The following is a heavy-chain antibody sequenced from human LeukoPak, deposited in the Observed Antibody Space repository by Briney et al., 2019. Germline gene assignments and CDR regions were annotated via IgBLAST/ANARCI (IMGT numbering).Heavy chain of an antibody. CDR1: GFTFSDYY. J-gene: IGHJ5*02. CDR3: ARAGYSYGYGWFDP. V-gene: IGHV3-11*01. Sequence: GGSLRLSCAASGFTFSDYYMSWIRQAPGKGLEWVSYIISSGSTIYYADSVKGRFTISRDNAKSSLYLQMNSLRAEDTAVYYCARAGYSYGYGWFDPWGQGTLVTVSS. D-gene: IGHD5-18*01. CDR2: IISSGSTI.